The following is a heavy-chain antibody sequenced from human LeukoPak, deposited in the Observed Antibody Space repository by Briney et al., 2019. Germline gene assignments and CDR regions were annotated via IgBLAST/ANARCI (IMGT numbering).Heavy chain of an antibody. J-gene: IGHJ5*02. D-gene: IGHD6-13*01. CDR1: GFTFSSYS. CDR3: ARVAVAGPTGWFDP. CDR2: ISSSGSTI. Sequence: PGGSLRLSCTASGFTFSSYSMNWVRQAPGKGLEWVSYISSSGSTIYYADSVKGRFTISRDNAKNSLYLQMNSLRAEDTAVYYCARVAVAGPTGWFDPWGQGTLVTVSS. V-gene: IGHV3-48*04.